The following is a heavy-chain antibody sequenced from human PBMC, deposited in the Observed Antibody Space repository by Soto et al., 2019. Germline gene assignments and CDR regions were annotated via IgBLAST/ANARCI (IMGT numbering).Heavy chain of an antibody. Sequence: QPXGSLTLPCQASGRTVSNFAMSGVRQAPGKGLEWASAIGGSSGTTFYADSVKGRFTIAKDYAKNMLYLQMNSLRAEDTAVYYCAKLKGLNWNYVFDYWGQGVQVTVYS. V-gene: IGHV3-23*01. CDR1: GRTVSNFA. CDR2: IGGSSGTT. CDR3: AKLKGLNWNYVFDY. J-gene: IGHJ4*02. D-gene: IGHD1-7*01.